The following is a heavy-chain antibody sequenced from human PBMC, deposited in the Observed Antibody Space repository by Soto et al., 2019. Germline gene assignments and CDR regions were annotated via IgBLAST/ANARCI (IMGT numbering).Heavy chain of an antibody. D-gene: IGHD6-19*01. CDR2: ITGSGTTT. CDR1: GFTFSSYA. CDR3: AKDLSSGVLRNWFDP. Sequence: GGSLRLSCAASGFTFSSYAMTWVRQAPGKGLEWVSSITGSGTTTFYADSVKGRFTISRDNSNDTLYLQMSGLRAEDTAVYYCAKDLSSGVLRNWFDPWGQGSLVTVYS. J-gene: IGHJ5*02. V-gene: IGHV3-23*01.